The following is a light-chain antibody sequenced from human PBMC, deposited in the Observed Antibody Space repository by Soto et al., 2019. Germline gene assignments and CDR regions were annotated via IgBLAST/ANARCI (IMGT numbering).Light chain of an antibody. Sequence: EIVLTQSPGTLSLSPGERATLSCRASQSISSSYLAWYQQRPGQAPRLLIFGASYRATGIPDRFSGSGSGTDLTLTSSRLEPEDYEGYYCQQYSSSPPEFTCGPGTKVDSK. CDR1: QSISSSY. CDR3: QQYSSSPPEFT. V-gene: IGKV3-20*01. J-gene: IGKJ3*01. CDR2: GAS.